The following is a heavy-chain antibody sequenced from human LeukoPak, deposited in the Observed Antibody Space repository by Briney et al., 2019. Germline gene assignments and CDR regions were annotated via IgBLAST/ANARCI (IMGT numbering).Heavy chain of an antibody. CDR1: AFTFSSHG. Sequence: PGRSLRLSCAASAFTFSSHGMHWVRQAPGKGLEWVAVISYDGSNKYYADSVKGRFTISRDNSKNTLYLQMSSLRAEDTAVYYCAKRPDEDYGENYYGMDVWGQGTTVTVSS. V-gene: IGHV3-30*18. D-gene: IGHD4-17*01. J-gene: IGHJ6*02. CDR2: ISYDGSNK. CDR3: AKRPDEDYGENYYGMDV.